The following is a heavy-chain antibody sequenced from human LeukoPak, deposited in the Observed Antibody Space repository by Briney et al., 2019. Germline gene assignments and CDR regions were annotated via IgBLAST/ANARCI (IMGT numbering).Heavy chain of an antibody. D-gene: IGHD3-9*01. Sequence: SETLSLTCTVSGGSISSYYWSWIRQPAGKGLEWIGRIYTSGSTNYNPSLKSRVTMSVDTSKNQFSLKLSSVTAADTAVYYCARSGQREPVLRYFDWFLNWFDPWGQGTLVTVSS. J-gene: IGHJ5*02. CDR1: GGSISSYY. CDR3: ARSGQREPVLRYFDWFLNWFDP. CDR2: IYTSGST. V-gene: IGHV4-4*07.